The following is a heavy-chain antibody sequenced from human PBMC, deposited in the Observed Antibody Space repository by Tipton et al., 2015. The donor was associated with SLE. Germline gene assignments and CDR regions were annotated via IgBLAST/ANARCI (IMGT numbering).Heavy chain of an antibody. J-gene: IGHJ4*02. CDR3: AREVSAEWQMRD. CDR2: ISAYNGNT. Sequence: QVQLVQSGAEVKKPGSSVKVSCKASGYTFTSYGIGWVRQAPGQGLEWMGWISAYNGNTNYAQKLQGRVTMTTDTSTSTAYMALSRLRSDDTAVYYCAREVSAEWQMRDWGQGTLVTVSS. CDR1: GYTFTSYG. D-gene: IGHD3-3*01. V-gene: IGHV1-18*01.